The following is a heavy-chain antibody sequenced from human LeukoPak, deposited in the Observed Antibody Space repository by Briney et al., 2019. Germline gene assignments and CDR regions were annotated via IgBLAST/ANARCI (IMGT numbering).Heavy chain of an antibody. Sequence: GGSLRLSCVSSGFIFSSFAMSWVRQAREKGVERAVNIKQDGSEKYYVDSVKSRFTISRDNAKDSLYLQMNSLRAEDTAVYYCARNSGSHPWGQGTLVTVSS. D-gene: IGHD3-10*01. CDR2: IKQDGSEK. V-gene: IGHV3-7*01. CDR3: ARNSGSHP. J-gene: IGHJ5*02. CDR1: GFIFSSFA.